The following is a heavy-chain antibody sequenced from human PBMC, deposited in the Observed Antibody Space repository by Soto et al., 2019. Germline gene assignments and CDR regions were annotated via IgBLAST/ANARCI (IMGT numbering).Heavy chain of an antibody. V-gene: IGHV3-74*01. Sequence: PGGSLRLSCAVSGSTFSNDWMHWVRQAPGKGLVWVSHINSDGSSTNYADFVKGRFTIARDNAKNTVYLQMNSLRAEDTAVYYCARDRSYSLDDWGQGTTVTVSS. CDR1: GSTFSNDW. CDR2: INSDGSST. CDR3: ARDRSYSLDD. J-gene: IGHJ6*02.